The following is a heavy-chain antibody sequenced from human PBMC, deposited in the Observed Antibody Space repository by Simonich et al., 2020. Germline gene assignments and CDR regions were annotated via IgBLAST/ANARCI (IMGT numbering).Heavy chain of an antibody. CDR3: ARDGERYCGGDCYSYFDY. CDR1: GFTFSSYA. J-gene: IGHJ4*02. D-gene: IGHD2-21*02. CDR2: KSDDGSNK. Sequence: QVQLVESGGGVVQPGRSLRLSCAASGFTFSSYAMHWVRQAPGKGLEWVEVKSDDGSNKDYGDSVKGTFTISRDNSKNTLYLQMNSLRAEDTAVYYCARDGERYCGGDCYSYFDYWGQGTLVTVSS. V-gene: IGHV3-30*07.